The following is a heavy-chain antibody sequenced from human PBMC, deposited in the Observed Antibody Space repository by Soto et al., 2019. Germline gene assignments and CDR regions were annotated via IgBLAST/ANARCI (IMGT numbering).Heavy chain of an antibody. CDR3: ARDSSSSWPFYFDY. CDR1: GFIFGSYA. D-gene: IGHD6-13*01. V-gene: IGHV3-66*01. J-gene: IGHJ4*02. CDR2: IYSGGST. Sequence: GGSLRLSCAASGFIFGSYAMSWVRQAPGKGLEWVSVIYSGGSTYYADSVKGRFTISRDNSKNTLYLQMNSLRAEDTAVYYCARDSSSSWPFYFDYWGQGTLVTVSS.